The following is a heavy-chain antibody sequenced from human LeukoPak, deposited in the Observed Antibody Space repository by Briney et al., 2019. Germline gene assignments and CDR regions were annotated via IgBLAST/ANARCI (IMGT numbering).Heavy chain of an antibody. D-gene: IGHD6-19*01. CDR2: ICYDGSNK. CDR3: ARNGAGYWGQWLVRGPQWFDP. V-gene: IGHV3-33*01. J-gene: IGHJ5*02. CDR1: GFTFSSYG. Sequence: GGSLRLSCAASGFTFSSYGMHWVRQAPGKGLEWVAVICYDGSNKYYADSVKGRFTISRDNSKNTLYLQMNSLRAEDTAVYYCARNGAGYWGQWLVRGPQWFDPWGQGTLVTVSS.